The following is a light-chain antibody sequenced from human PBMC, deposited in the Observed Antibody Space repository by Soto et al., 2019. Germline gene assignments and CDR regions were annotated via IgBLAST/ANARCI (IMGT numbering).Light chain of an antibody. CDR2: SNT. Sequence: QAVLTQPPSVSGAPGQRVTISCTGSSSSIGAVFDVHWYQQLPGTAPKLLIYSNTNRPSGVPDRFSGSKSGTSASLAITGLQAEDEADYYCQAYVNGLSASDVVFGGGTKVTVL. J-gene: IGLJ2*01. CDR1: SSSIGAVFD. V-gene: IGLV1-40*01. CDR3: QAYVNGLSASDVV.